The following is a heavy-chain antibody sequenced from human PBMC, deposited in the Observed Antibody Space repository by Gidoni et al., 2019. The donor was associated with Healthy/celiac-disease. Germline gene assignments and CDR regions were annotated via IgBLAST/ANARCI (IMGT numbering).Heavy chain of an antibody. J-gene: IGHJ5*02. CDR1: GFTFSRYA. CDR3: AKDRAWIQLSNWFDP. CDR2: ISGSGGST. Sequence: EVQLLASGGGLVQPGGSLRLSCAASGFTFSRYAISWVRQAPGKGLEWVSAISGSGGSTYYADSVKGRFTISRDNSKNTLYLQMNSLRAEDTAVYYCAKDRAWIQLSNWFDPWGQGTLVTVSS. D-gene: IGHD5-18*01. V-gene: IGHV3-23*01.